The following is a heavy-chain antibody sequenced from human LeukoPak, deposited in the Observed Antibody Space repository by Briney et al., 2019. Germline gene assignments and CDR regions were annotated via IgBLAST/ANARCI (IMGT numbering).Heavy chain of an antibody. D-gene: IGHD1-26*01. J-gene: IGHJ4*02. CDR3: ARDRSYSLDY. CDR1: GFTFSGYW. CDR2: IRSDGSIT. Sequence: GGSLRLSCAASGFTFSGYWMHWVRQAPGKGLAWVSVIRSDGSITTYADSVKGRFTISRDTAKNTLYLQMNSLRAEDTAVYYCARDRSYSLDYWGQGTLVTVSS. V-gene: IGHV3-74*01.